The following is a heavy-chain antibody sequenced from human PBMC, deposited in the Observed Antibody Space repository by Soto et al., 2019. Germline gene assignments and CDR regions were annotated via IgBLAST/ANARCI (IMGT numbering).Heavy chain of an antibody. J-gene: IGHJ4*02. CDR1: GGSISSSSYY. D-gene: IGHD6-13*01. V-gene: IGHV4-39*01. CDR2: IYYSGST. Sequence: QLQLQESGPGLVKPSETLSLTCTVSGGSISSSSYYWGWIRQPPGKGLEWIGSIYYSGSTYYNPSLKRRVTISVHTSKHQFSLKLSPVTAADTAVYYCARQDGSSGYGPHYFDYWGQGTLVTVSS. CDR3: ARQDGSSGYGPHYFDY.